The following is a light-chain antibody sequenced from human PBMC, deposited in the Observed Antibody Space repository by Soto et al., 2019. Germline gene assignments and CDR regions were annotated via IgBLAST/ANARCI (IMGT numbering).Light chain of an antibody. CDR1: SSDVGGYNY. V-gene: IGLV2-11*01. Sequence: SALTQPRSVSGSPGQSVTISCTGTSSDVGGYNYVSWYQQHPGKATTLMIYDVSKRPSVVPDRFAGSKSGNTASLTISWLQAADEAADYCCSSAGSYAYVFGTGTKLTVL. CDR2: DVS. CDR3: CSSAGSYAYV. J-gene: IGLJ1*01.